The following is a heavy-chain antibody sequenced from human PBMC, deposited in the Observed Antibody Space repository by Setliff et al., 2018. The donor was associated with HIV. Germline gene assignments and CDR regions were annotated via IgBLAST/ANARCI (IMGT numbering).Heavy chain of an antibody. V-gene: IGHV4-4*07. D-gene: IGHD3-10*01. CDR2: IYSSGAT. Sequence: SETLSLTCTVSGVSISNYYRSWLRQPAGKGLEWIGRIYSSGATNYKPSLKSRVTMSIDKPNNQFPLYLTSVTAADTAIYYFARDRHYYGSGSYGPWGQGILVTVSS. CDR1: GVSISNYY. J-gene: IGHJ5*02. CDR3: ARDRHYYGSGSYGP.